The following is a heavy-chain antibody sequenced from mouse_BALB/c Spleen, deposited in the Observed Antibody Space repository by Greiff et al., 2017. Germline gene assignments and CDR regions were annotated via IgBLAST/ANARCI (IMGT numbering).Heavy chain of an antibody. D-gene: IGHD1-2*01. CDR1: GFTFSSYA. CDR2: ISSGGST. V-gene: IGHV5-6-5*01. Sequence: EVKLVESGGGLVKPGGSLKLSCAASGFTFSSYAMSWVRQTPEKRLEWVASISSGGSTYYPDSVKGRFTISRDNARNILYLQMSSLRSEDTARYYCARDYYGPYYFDYWGQGTTLTVSS. CDR3: ARDYYGPYYFDY. J-gene: IGHJ2*01.